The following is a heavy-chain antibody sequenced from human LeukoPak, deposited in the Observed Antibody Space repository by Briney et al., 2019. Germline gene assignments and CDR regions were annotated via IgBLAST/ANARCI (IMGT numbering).Heavy chain of an antibody. V-gene: IGHV4-39*01. CDR3: ARHLSGSAMMHYFDS. CDR1: GGSVNSGSYY. J-gene: IGHJ4*02. Sequence: PSETLSLTCTVSGGSVNSGSYYWSWIRQPPGKGLEWIGNIYYSGSAYYNPSLTSRVTMSVDTSKNHISLEVSSLTAADAALYFCARHLSGSAMMHYFDSWGQGTLVTVSS. CDR2: IYYSGSA. D-gene: IGHD5-18*01.